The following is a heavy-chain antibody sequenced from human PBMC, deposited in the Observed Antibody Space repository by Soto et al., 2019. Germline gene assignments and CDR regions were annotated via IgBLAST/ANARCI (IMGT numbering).Heavy chain of an antibody. Sequence: GGSLRLSCAASGFTFSNAWMSWVRQAPGKGLEWVGRIKSKTDGGTTDYAAPVKGRFTISRDDSKNTLYLQMNSLKTEDTAVYYCTTDSIFEDFTPAYYFDYWGQGTLVTVSS. CDR2: IKSKTDGGTT. V-gene: IGHV3-15*01. CDR1: GFTFSNAW. D-gene: IGHD3-3*01. CDR3: TTDSIFEDFTPAYYFDY. J-gene: IGHJ4*02.